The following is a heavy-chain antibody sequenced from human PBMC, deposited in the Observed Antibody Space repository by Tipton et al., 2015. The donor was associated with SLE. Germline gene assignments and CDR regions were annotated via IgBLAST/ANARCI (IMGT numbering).Heavy chain of an antibody. CDR3: ALRWPDTWTTVY. J-gene: IGHJ4*02. Sequence: QLVQSGAEVKKPGASVKISCKTSGYMFRNYAINWVRQAPGQGLEWMGWISVYNDNTNYAQKLQGRVTMTTDTSTSTAYMELRSLRSDDTAVYYCALRWPDTWTTVYWGQGTLVTVSS. CDR1: GYMFRNYA. V-gene: IGHV1-18*01. D-gene: IGHD5-12*01. CDR2: ISVYNDNT.